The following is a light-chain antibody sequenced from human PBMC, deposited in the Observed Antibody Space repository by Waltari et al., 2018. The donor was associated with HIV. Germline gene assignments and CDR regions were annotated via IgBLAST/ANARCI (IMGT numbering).Light chain of an antibody. CDR2: DNH. Sequence: QSLLTQPPSVPAAPGQHVDISCPGSSSDIGANLVSWYQNLPGGAPKLLIYDNHKRPSGVPDRFSASRSGTSATLDIAGIQTGDEGHYFCATWDNSLSIGLFGGGTKVTVL. J-gene: IGLJ3*02. CDR1: SSDIGANL. V-gene: IGLV1-51*01. CDR3: ATWDNSLSIGL.